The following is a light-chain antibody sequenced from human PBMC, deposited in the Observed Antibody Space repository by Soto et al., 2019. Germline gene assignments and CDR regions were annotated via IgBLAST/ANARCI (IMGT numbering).Light chain of an antibody. CDR3: TSYRDTSTLGV. J-gene: IGLJ1*01. CDR1: SSDVGGYNY. V-gene: IGLV2-14*01. Sequence: QSALTQPASVSGSPGQSITISCTGTSSDVGGYNYVSWYQQHPGKAPRMIIYEVTNRPSGVSDRFSGSKSGNTASLTISGLQAEDEADYYCTSYRDTSTLGVFGTGTKLTVL. CDR2: EVT.